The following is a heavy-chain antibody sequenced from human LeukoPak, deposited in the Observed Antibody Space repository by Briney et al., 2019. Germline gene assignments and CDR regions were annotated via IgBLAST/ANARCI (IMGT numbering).Heavy chain of an antibody. CDR3: ARDRAKSVAAAGVY. Sequence: GGSLRLSCAASGFTFSSYSMNWVRQAPGKGLEWVSSISSSSSYIYYADSVKGRFTISRDNAKNSLYLQMNSLRAEDMAVYYCARDRAKSVAAAGVYWGQGTLVTVSS. CDR2: ISSSSSYI. V-gene: IGHV3-21*01. D-gene: IGHD6-13*01. CDR1: GFTFSSYS. J-gene: IGHJ4*02.